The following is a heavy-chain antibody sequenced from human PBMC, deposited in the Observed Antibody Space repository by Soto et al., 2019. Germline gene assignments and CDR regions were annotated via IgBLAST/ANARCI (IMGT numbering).Heavy chain of an antibody. Sequence: PSETLSLTXAVYGGSFSGYYWSWIRQPPGKGLEWIGEINHSGSTNYNPSLKSRVTISVDTSKNQFSLKLSSVTAADTAVYYCARRWYSSSWHGNLYNWFDPWGQGTLVTVS. CDR3: ARRWYSSSWHGNLYNWFDP. CDR1: GGSFSGYY. V-gene: IGHV4-34*01. CDR2: INHSGST. J-gene: IGHJ5*02. D-gene: IGHD6-13*01.